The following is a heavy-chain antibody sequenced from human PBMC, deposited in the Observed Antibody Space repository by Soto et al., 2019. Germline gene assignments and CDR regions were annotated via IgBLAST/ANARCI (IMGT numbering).Heavy chain of an antibody. V-gene: IGHV4-59*01. CDR1: DGYIRSYY. J-gene: IGHJ4*02. CDR3: ARGEGVGPAAIITSLDY. Sequence: TLVPQSFTCTVSDGYIRSYYWSWILQQPGKGLEGIGYIYYRGSTTYNPTFKRRVTISVDTSKNQFSLKLRSMNAGATAVYYCARGEGVGPAAIITSLDYWRQRTLDSVSS. CDR2: IYYRGST. D-gene: IGHD2-2*01.